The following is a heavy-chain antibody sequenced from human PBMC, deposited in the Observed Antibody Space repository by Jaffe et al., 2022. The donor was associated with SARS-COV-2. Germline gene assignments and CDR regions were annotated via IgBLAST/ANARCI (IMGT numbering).Heavy chain of an antibody. Sequence: EVQLVESGGGLVQPGGSLRLSCAASGLTFSNYDMHWVRQVTGQGLEWVSAIATAGDTYYPGSVKGRFTISRENAKNSLYLQMNSLRAGDTAVYYCVAAGYSSGWHGFGYWGQGTLVTVSS. CDR3: VAAGYSSGWHGFGY. J-gene: IGHJ4*02. D-gene: IGHD6-19*01. CDR2: IATAGDT. CDR1: GLTFSNYD. V-gene: IGHV3-13*01.